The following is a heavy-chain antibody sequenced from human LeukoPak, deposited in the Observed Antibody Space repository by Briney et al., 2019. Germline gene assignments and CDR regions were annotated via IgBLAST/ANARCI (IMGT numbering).Heavy chain of an antibody. J-gene: IGHJ4*02. Sequence: SVKVSCKASGGTFSSYVITWVRQAPGQGLEWMGKLIPIPGIANYAQKFQGRVTVTADKSATTAYMEVSSLTSEDTAVYYCSRRTVTVDYWGQGTLVTVSS. CDR2: LIPIPGIA. CDR1: GGTFSSYV. D-gene: IGHD4-17*01. V-gene: IGHV1-69*04. CDR3: SRRTVTVDY.